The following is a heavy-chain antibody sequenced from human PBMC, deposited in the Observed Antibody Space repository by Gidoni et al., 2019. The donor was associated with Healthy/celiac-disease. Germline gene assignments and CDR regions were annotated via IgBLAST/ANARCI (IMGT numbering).Heavy chain of an antibody. J-gene: IGHJ4*02. Sequence: QAQLVQSGAEVTKPGASVKVSCKASGYPFTGYYMQWVRQAPGQGLEWMGWINPNSGGTSYAQKFQGRVTMTRDTSISTAYMELSRLRSDDTAVYYCARDILTGDYRRPNYYFDYWGQGTLVTVSS. V-gene: IGHV1-2*02. CDR2: INPNSGGT. D-gene: IGHD3-9*01. CDR3: ARDILTGDYRRPNYYFDY. CDR1: GYPFTGYY.